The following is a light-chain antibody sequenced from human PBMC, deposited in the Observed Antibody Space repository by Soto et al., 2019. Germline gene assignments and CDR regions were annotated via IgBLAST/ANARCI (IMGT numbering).Light chain of an antibody. CDR3: QQYGGCPRA. CDR1: QNVMYN. CDR2: GAT. V-gene: IGKV3-15*01. Sequence: EIVLTQSPATLYVSPGGRATLSCRASQNVMYNLAWYQQKPGQAPRLLVYGATTRATDAPPRFRGSGSGTEFSLTISSLQSEDFATYYCQQYGGCPRAFGLGSRVEIK. J-gene: IGKJ4*02.